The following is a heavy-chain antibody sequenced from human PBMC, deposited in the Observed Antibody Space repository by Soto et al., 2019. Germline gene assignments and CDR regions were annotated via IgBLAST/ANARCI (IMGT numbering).Heavy chain of an antibody. D-gene: IGHD6-19*01. CDR3: AKGSSGWYDAFDI. Sequence: QVQLVESGGGVVQPGRSLRLSCAASGFTFSSYGMHWVRQAPGKGLEWVAVISYDGSNKYYADSVKGRFTISRDNSKNRLYLKMNSLRAEDTAVYYCAKGSSGWYDAFDIWGPGTMVTVSS. J-gene: IGHJ3*02. CDR1: GFTFSSYG. V-gene: IGHV3-30*18. CDR2: ISYDGSNK.